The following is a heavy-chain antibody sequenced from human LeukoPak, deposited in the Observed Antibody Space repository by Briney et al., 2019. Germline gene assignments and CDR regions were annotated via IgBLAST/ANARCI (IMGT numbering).Heavy chain of an antibody. CDR2: IYHSGSA. CDR1: GYSITSGYN. Sequence: SETLSLTCTVSGYSITSGYNWAWIRQPPGKVLEWIGSIYHSGSAYYNPSLKSRVTISVDTSKNQFSLKLSSVTAADTAVYYCVRYCSSTTCFTRAVDYWGQGTLVTVSS. V-gene: IGHV4-38-2*02. CDR3: VRYCSSTTCFTRAVDY. J-gene: IGHJ4*02. D-gene: IGHD2-2*02.